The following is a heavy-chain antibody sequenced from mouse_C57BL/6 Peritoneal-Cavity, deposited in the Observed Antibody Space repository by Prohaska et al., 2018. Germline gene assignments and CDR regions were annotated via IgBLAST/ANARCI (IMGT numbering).Heavy chain of an antibody. CDR2: IRLKSYNYAT. CDR1: GFTFSNYW. CDR3: TDPPPSY. V-gene: IGHV6-3*01. J-gene: IGHJ2*01. Sequence: EVKLEESGGGLVQPGGSMKLSCVASGFTFSNYWMNWVRQSPEKGLEWVAQIRLKSYNYATQYADSLKGRFTVSRDDSKSSVYLQMTNLRAEDTGIYYCTDPPPSYWDQGTTLADSS.